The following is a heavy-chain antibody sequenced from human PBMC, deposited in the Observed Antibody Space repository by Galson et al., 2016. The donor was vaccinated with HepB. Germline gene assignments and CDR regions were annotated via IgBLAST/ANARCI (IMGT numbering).Heavy chain of an antibody. CDR3: TRALWGIGSVFFDY. V-gene: IGHV3-33*01. D-gene: IGHD6-13*01. CDR1: GFNFNTYG. CDR2: MWHDGSYK. Sequence: SLRLSCAASGFNFNTYGMHWIRQAPGKGLEWVAVMWHDGSYKFYADSVRGRFTISRDNSKSTVNLQMNSLRAEDTAVYYCTRALWGIGSVFFDYWGQGTPVTVSS. J-gene: IGHJ4*02.